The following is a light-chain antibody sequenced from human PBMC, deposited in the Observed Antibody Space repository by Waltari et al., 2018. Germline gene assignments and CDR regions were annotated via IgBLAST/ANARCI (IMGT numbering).Light chain of an antibody. Sequence: EIVLTQSPATLSLSPGERATLSCRASQSVSDSLDWYQHKPGQAPRLLVYGASNRATGVPARFSGSGSGTHFTLTISSLEPADFAVYYCQHRSGPFGPGTKVDFK. CDR1: QSVSDS. CDR2: GAS. J-gene: IGKJ3*01. V-gene: IGKV3-11*01. CDR3: QHRSGP.